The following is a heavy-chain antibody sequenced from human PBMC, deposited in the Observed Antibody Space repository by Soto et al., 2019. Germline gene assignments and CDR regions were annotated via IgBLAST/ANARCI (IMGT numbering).Heavy chain of an antibody. CDR1: GGSVSSAASF. J-gene: IGHJ3*02. CDR2: IYYSGTT. V-gene: IGHV4-61*03. D-gene: IGHD6-6*01. CDR3: ARVSIADDAFDI. Sequence: NPSETLSLTCSVSGGSVSSAASFWSWIRQPPGKGLEWIGYIYYSGTTNYNPTLKSRVLISVDRSKNHFSLKVTSVTAADTAVYYCARVSIADDAFDIWGQGTLVTVSS.